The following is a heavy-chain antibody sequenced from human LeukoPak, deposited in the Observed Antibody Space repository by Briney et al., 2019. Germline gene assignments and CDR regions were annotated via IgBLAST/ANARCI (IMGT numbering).Heavy chain of an antibody. CDR2: IYYSGST. V-gene: IGHV4-61*01. CDR3: ARANPLYVTYYFDY. Sequence: PSHTLSLTCTVSGGSLSSGNYYWSWLRQPPGKGLEWIGYIYYSGSTNYNPSLKSRVTISIDTSKNQFSLKLSSVTAADRAVYYWARANPLYVTYYFDYGGQGTLVTVSS. J-gene: IGHJ4*02. CDR1: GGSLSSGNYY. D-gene: IGHD3-16*01.